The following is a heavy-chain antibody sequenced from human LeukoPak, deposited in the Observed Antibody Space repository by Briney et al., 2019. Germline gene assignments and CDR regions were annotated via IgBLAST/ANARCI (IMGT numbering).Heavy chain of an antibody. J-gene: IGHJ5*02. V-gene: IGHV4-61*02. CDR3: ARDVEDGIAAVSWFDP. D-gene: IGHD6-13*01. Sequence: SETLSLTCTVSGGSISSGSYYWSWIRQPAGKELEWIGRIYTSGSTNYNPSLKSRVTISVDTSKNQFSLKLSSVTAADTAVYYCARDVEDGIAAVSWFDPWGQGTLVTVSS. CDR2: IYTSGST. CDR1: GGSISSGSYY.